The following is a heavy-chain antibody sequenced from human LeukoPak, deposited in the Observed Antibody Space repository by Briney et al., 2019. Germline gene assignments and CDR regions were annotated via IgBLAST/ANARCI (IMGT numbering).Heavy chain of an antibody. Sequence: GGSLRLSCSASGFTFSNYALAWVRQAPGKGLEYVSVITNNGVSTYYADPVKGRFTISRDNSKSTLYLQMSSLRAEDTAMYYCAMNWNCDYWGQGTLVTVSS. D-gene: IGHD1-1*01. J-gene: IGHJ4*02. CDR1: GFTFSNYA. V-gene: IGHV3-64D*09. CDR2: ITNNGVST. CDR3: AMNWNCDY.